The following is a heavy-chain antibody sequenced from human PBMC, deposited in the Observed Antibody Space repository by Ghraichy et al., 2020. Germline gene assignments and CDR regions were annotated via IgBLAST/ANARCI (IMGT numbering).Heavy chain of an antibody. J-gene: IGHJ5*02. V-gene: IGHV3-48*02. D-gene: IGHD1-7*01. CDR2: ISSSSSTI. CDR3: ARDRITGTTRIPNWFDP. Sequence: GGSLRLSCAASGFTFSSYSMNWVRQAPGKGLEWVSYISSSSSTIYYADSVKGRFTISRDNAKNSLYLQMNSLRDEDTAVYYCARDRITGTTRIPNWFDPWGQGTLVTVSS. CDR1: GFTFSSYS.